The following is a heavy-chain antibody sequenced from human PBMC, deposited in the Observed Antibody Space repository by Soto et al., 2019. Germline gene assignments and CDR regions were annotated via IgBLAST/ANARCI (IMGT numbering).Heavy chain of an antibody. Sequence: QVQLVQSGAEVKKPGSSVKVSCKASGGTFSSYAISWVRQAPGQGLEWMGGIIPIFGTANYAQKFQGRVTITADESTSTAYMELSSLRSEDTAVYYCARDKAVAAGSYYYGMDVWGQGTTVTVSS. CDR3: ARDKAVAAGSYYYGMDV. CDR1: GGTFSSYA. J-gene: IGHJ6*02. CDR2: IIPIFGTA. V-gene: IGHV1-69*01. D-gene: IGHD6-13*01.